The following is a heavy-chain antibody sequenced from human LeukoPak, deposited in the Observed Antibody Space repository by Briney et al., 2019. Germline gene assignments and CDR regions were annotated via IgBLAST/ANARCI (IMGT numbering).Heavy chain of an antibody. CDR3: VYYDSSGYYYGRLRY. CDR1: AFTFSSHA. CDR2: ISADGVRI. Sequence: PGGSLRLSCVASAFTFSSHAMSWVRQTPGKGLEWVSGISADGVRIHYVDSVKGRFTISRDNSKNTLYLHMSSLRAEDTAVYFCVYYDSSGYYYGRLRYWGQGTPVTVSS. V-gene: IGHV3-23*01. J-gene: IGHJ4*02. D-gene: IGHD3-22*01.